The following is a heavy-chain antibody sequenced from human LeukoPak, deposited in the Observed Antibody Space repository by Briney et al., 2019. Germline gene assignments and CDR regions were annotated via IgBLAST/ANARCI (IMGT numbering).Heavy chain of an antibody. CDR1: GGSISSYY. V-gene: IGHV4-59*01. D-gene: IGHD1-26*01. CDR3: ARGIVGATSSWFDP. Sequence: PSETLSLTCTVSGGSISSYYWSWIRQPPGKGLEWIGYIYYSGSTNYNPSLKSRVTISVDTSKNQFSLKLSSVTAADTAAYYCARGIVGATSSWFDPWGQGTLVTVSS. J-gene: IGHJ5*02. CDR2: IYYSGST.